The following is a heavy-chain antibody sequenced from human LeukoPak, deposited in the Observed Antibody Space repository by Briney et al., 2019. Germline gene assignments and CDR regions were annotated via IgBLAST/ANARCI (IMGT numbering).Heavy chain of an antibody. CDR2: IYYSGST. Sequence: SQTLSLTYAVSVGSISSYYWSWVRQPPGKGLEWIGYIYYSGSTNYNPSLQSRVTISVDTSKNQFSLKLSSVTAADTAVYYCARKLNYYYGMDVWGQGTTVTVSS. D-gene: IGHD6-6*01. J-gene: IGHJ6*02. CDR3: ARKLNYYYGMDV. CDR1: VGSISSYY. V-gene: IGHV4-59*01.